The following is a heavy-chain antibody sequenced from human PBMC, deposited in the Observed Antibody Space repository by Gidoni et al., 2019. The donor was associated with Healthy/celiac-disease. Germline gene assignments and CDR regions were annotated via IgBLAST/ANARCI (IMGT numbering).Heavy chain of an antibody. CDR1: GFTFSSYW. V-gene: IGHV3-74*01. D-gene: IGHD6-13*01. Sequence: EVQLVESGGGLVQPGGSLRLSCAASGFTFSSYWMHWVRQAPGQGLVWVARINGDGSSTSYADSVKGRFTISRDNAKNTLYLQMNSLRAEDTAVYYCARVEAADYYYYYGMDVWGQGTTVTVSS. CDR3: ARVEAADYYYYYGMDV. J-gene: IGHJ6*02. CDR2: INGDGSST.